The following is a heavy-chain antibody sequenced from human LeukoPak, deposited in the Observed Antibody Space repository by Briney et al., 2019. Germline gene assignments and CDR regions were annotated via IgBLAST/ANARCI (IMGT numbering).Heavy chain of an antibody. D-gene: IGHD3-10*01. CDR3: ARGVLWFDP. J-gene: IGHJ5*02. CDR1: GGSINSDY. V-gene: IGHV4-59*01. Sequence: SETLSLTRTVSGGSINSDYWSWIRQPPGKGLEWIGYIYYSGSTNYNPSLKSRVTISVDTSKNQFSLKLSSVTAADTAVYYCARGVLWFDPWGQGTLVTVSS. CDR2: IYYSGST.